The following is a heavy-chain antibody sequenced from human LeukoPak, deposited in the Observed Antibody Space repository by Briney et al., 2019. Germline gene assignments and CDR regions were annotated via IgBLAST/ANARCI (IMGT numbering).Heavy chain of an antibody. Sequence: DSVKVSCKASGFAFNGYYMCWVRQASGQGLEWMGWIKANSGATLYSEKFQGRVTMTRDTSIGTLYMELSSLTSDDTAVYYCTRDGDWHHQDFDLWGQGTLVTVSS. J-gene: IGHJ4*02. D-gene: IGHD2-21*02. CDR2: IKANSGAT. V-gene: IGHV1-2*02. CDR1: GFAFNGYY. CDR3: TRDGDWHHQDFDL.